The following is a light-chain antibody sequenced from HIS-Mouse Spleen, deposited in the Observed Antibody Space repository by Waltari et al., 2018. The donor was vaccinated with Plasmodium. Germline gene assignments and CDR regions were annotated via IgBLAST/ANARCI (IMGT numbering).Light chain of an antibody. J-gene: IGKJ4*02. CDR1: QSISSY. Sequence: DIQMTQSPSSLSASVGDRVTITCRASQSISSYLNWYQQKPGKAPKLLIYAASSLQSGIPSRFSGSGSGTDITLTISSLQPEDFATYFWQREYSAKTFGGSAEVELK. CDR3: QREYSAKT. V-gene: IGKV1-39*01. CDR2: AAS.